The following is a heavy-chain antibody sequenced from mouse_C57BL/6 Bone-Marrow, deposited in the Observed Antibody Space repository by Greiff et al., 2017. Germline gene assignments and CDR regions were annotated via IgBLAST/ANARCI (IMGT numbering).Heavy chain of an antibody. CDR2: IDPDDGET. CDR1: GFNINDYY. CDR3: TRSHFYYGTDY. V-gene: IGHV14-2*01. Sequence: VQLKESGAELVKPGASVKLSCTASGFNINDYYIHWVKQRTEQGLEWIGRIDPDDGETKYAPKFQDKATITADTSSNTAYLQLSSLTSEDTAVYYYTRSHFYYGTDYWGRGTTLTVSS. D-gene: IGHD1-1*01. J-gene: IGHJ2*01.